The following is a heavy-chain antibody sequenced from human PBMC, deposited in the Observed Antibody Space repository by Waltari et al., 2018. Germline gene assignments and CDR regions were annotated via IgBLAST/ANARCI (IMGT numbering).Heavy chain of an antibody. J-gene: IGHJ3*01. CDR2: ISFDGKKI. CDR1: GFIFSSHG. D-gene: IGHD4-17*01. Sequence: VQLLESGGGVVQPGGSLRLSCAAYGFIFSSHGLHGVRQIPGKGLEWVAFISFDGKKIFDADSVRGRFTISRDNSNNIVFLQMNSLRPEDSGVYYCAKDGDYSLTEYDAFDVWGQGTVVTVSP. V-gene: IGHV3-30*02. CDR3: AKDGDYSLTEYDAFDV.